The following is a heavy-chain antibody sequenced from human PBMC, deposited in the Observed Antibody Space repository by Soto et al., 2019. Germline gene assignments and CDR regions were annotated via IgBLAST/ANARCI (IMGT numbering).Heavy chain of an antibody. CDR1: GISVSTSDYY. D-gene: IGHD5-12*01. Sequence: LSLTCTVSGISVSTSDYYWGWVRQPPGKGLDWIGNIYYSGSTFYNPSLRSRVTLSVDTSKNQFSLRLNSVTAADTAVYFCAGFVATASRNSDFDYWGQGPLVTVSS. CDR2: IYYSGST. J-gene: IGHJ4*02. V-gene: IGHV4-39*01. CDR3: AGFVATASRNSDFDY.